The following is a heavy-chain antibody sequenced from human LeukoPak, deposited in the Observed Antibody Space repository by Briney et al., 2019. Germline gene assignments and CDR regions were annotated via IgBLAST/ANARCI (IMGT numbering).Heavy chain of an antibody. CDR3: ARRDRYSTSWNFDY. Sequence: GESLKISCRGFGYSFSTSWIGWVRQMPGKGLEWMGIIFPGDSDTRYSPSFQGQVTILVDMSISTAYLQWSSLKASDTAIYYCARRDRYSTSWNFDYWGQGTQVTVSS. V-gene: IGHV5-51*01. D-gene: IGHD2-2*01. J-gene: IGHJ4*02. CDR1: GYSFSTSW. CDR2: IFPGDSDT.